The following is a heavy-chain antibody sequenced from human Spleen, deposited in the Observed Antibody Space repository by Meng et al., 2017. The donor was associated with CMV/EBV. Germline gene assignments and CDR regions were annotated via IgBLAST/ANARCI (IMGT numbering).Heavy chain of an antibody. D-gene: IGHD6-13*01. CDR2: ISGSSGYI. J-gene: IGHJ5*02. CDR3: AKSGSSSCPDH. CDR1: KFTFSSSG. V-gene: IGHV3-21*04. Sequence: LSCAASKFTFSSSGMHWVRQAPGKGLEWVASISGSSGYIYYADSVKGRLTISRDNSKNTLYLQMNSLRAEDTAVYYCAKSGSSSCPDHWGQGALVTVSS.